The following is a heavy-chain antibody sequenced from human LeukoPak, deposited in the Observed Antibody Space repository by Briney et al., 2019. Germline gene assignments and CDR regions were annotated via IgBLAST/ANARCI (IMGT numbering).Heavy chain of an antibody. Sequence: PGRALRLSCAASGFTFSSYGMHWVRQAPGKGLEWVAVIWYDGSNKYSADSVKGRFTISRDNSKNTLYLQMNSLRAEDTAVYYCARGIVGATLPDAFDIWGQGTMVTVSS. V-gene: IGHV3-33*01. D-gene: IGHD1-26*01. J-gene: IGHJ3*02. CDR2: IWYDGSNK. CDR1: GFTFSSYG. CDR3: ARGIVGATLPDAFDI.